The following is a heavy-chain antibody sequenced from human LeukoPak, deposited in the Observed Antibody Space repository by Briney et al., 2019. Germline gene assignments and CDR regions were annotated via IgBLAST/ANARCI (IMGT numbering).Heavy chain of an antibody. CDR1: GGSISSGGYY. J-gene: IGHJ4*02. CDR2: IYYSGST. Sequence: PSETLSLTCTVSGGSISSGGYYWSWIRQHPGKGLEWIGYIYYSGSTYYNPSLKSRVTISVDTSKNQFSLKLSSVTAADTAVYYCASFPSITFGGVIVSGREDYWGQGTLVTVSS. CDR3: ASFPSITFGGVIVSGREDY. D-gene: IGHD3-16*02. V-gene: IGHV4-31*03.